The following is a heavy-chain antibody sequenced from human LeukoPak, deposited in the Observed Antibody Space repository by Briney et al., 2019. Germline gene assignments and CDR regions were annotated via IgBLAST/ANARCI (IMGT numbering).Heavy chain of an antibody. Sequence: SETLSLTCTVSGGSVSIGSSYWGWIRQPPGSGLDWIGTVYHTGTTYYNPSLRSRVTMSVDTSKNQFPLKMSSVTAADTAVYYCARLYYHTSRYCDFWGQGTLVTVSS. D-gene: IGHD3-9*01. V-gene: IGHV4-39*01. J-gene: IGHJ4*02. CDR1: GGSVSIGSSY. CDR2: VYHTGTT. CDR3: ARLYYHTSRYCDF.